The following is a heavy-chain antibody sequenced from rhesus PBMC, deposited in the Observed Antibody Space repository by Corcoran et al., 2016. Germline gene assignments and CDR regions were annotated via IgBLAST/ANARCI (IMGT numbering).Heavy chain of an antibody. CDR2: IYGSGGGT. V-gene: IGHV4-106*01. CDR1: GGSISDDYN. D-gene: IGHD4-29*01. J-gene: IGHJ4*01. CDR3: ALLSAYGNFDY. Sequence: QVQLQESGPGLVKPSETLSLTCAVSGGSISDDYNWSWIRQPPGKGLEWIWYIYGSGGGTNYNPSLKNRVTISIDTSKNQFSLKLNSVTAADTAVYYCALLSAYGNFDYWGQGVLVTVSS.